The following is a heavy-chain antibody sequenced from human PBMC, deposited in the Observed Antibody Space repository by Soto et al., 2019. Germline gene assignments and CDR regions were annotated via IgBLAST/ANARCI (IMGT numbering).Heavy chain of an antibody. CDR2: IWYDGSNK. Sequence: GGSLRLSCAASGFTFSSYGMHWVRQAPGKGLEWVAVIWYDGSNKYYADSVKGRFTISRDNSKNTLYLPMNSLRAEDTAVYYCARGIVGATKGAFDIWGQGTMVTVSS. CDR1: GFTFSSYG. J-gene: IGHJ3*02. D-gene: IGHD1-26*01. V-gene: IGHV3-33*01. CDR3: ARGIVGATKGAFDI.